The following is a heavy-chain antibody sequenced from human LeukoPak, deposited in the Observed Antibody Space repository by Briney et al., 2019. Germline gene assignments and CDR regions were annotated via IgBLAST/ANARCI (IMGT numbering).Heavy chain of an antibody. CDR1: GYSLSSGYY. Sequence: SETLSLTCTVSGYSLSSGYYWGWIRQPPGQGLEWIGSVDHSGGTYYNPSLRSRVSISVDTSKYQFSLKLSSVTAADTAVYSCAGFTFFRGVITFDYWGQGTLVTVSS. CDR3: AGFTFFRGVITFDY. D-gene: IGHD3-10*01. J-gene: IGHJ4*02. CDR2: VDHSGGT. V-gene: IGHV4-38-2*02.